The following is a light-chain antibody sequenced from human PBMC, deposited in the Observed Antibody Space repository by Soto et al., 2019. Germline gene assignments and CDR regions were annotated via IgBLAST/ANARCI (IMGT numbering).Light chain of an antibody. J-gene: IGKJ5*01. Sequence: IVLTQSPATLPLSPGERATLSCRASQSVSSYLAWYQQKPGQAPRLLIYDASNRATGIPARFSGSGSGTDFTLAISSLEPEDFAGYYCQQRSNWPPAFGQGTRLEIK. CDR3: QQRSNWPPA. CDR2: DAS. V-gene: IGKV3-11*01. CDR1: QSVSSY.